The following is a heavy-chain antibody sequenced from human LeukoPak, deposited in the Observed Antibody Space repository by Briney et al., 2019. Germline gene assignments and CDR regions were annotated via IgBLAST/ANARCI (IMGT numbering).Heavy chain of an antibody. CDR1: GGSFSGYY. Sequence: PSETLSLTCAVYGGSFSGYYWSWIRQPPGKGLEWIGEINHSGSTNYNPSLKSRVTISVDTSKNQFSLKLSSVTAADTAVYHCARGRGTIFGVVITNWFDPWGQGTLVTVSS. CDR3: ARGRGTIFGVVITNWFDP. D-gene: IGHD3-3*01. V-gene: IGHV4-34*01. J-gene: IGHJ5*02. CDR2: INHSGST.